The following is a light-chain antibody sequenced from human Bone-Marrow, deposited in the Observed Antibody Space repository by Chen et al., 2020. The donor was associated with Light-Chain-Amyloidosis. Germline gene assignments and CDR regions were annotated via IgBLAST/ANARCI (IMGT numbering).Light chain of an antibody. CDR2: DAS. CDR3: QHYNNLPFT. V-gene: IGKV3-15*01. CDR1: QSVYTN. J-gene: IGKJ3*01. Sequence: TQSPGTLSLSPGETATLSCRTSQSVYTNLAWYQHKPGQAPRLLIYDASTRAAGIPGRFSGSRSGVDFTLTISNIQSEDSAVYYCQHYNNLPFTVGPGTTVNIK.